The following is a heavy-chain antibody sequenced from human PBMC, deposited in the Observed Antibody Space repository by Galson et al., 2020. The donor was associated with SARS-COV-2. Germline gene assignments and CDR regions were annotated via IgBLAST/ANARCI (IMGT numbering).Heavy chain of an antibody. J-gene: IGHJ5*02. V-gene: IGHV4-59*01. CDR2: LDYSGGT. Sequence: SETLSLTCSVSGGSISPYYWSWIRQPPGKGLEWIGSLDYSGGTSYNPSLKSRVTVSVDTSKNQFSLNLTSVTTADTAVYYCARDATSSGWYNWFDPWGQGTLVTVSS. D-gene: IGHD6-19*01. CDR1: GGSISPYY. CDR3: ARDATSSGWYNWFDP.